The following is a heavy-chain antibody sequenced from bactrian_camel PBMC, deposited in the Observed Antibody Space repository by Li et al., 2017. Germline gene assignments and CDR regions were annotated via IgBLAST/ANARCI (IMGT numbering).Heavy chain of an antibody. Sequence: HVQLVESGGGSVQAGGSLRLSCAVSGATWSVACMGWFRQAPGKEREVAASIDSSGTTTYADSVKGRFAISKDNAKNTLYLQMNSLKPEDTAVYYCATRRVHCRTAVARSADYWGRGTQVTVS. D-gene: IGHD6*01. J-gene: IGHJ4*01. CDR3: ATRRVHCRTAVARSADY. V-gene: IGHV3S53*01. CDR1: GATWSVAC. CDR2: IDSSGTT.